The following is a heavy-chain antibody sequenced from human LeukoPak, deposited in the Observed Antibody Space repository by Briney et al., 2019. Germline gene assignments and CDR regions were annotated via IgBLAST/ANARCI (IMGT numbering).Heavy chain of an antibody. CDR3: ARAQDYYYGSGSFFDY. CDR1: GGTFSSYA. V-gene: IGHV1-69*01. Sequence: SVKVSCKASGGTFSSYAISWVRQAPGQGLEWMGGIIPIFGTANYAQKFQGRVAITADESTSTAYMELSSLRSDDTAVYYCARAQDYYYGSGSFFDYWGQGTLVTVSS. CDR2: IIPIFGTA. D-gene: IGHD3-10*01. J-gene: IGHJ4*02.